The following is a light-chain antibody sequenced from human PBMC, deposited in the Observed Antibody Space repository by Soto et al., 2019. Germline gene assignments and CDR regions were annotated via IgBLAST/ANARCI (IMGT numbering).Light chain of an antibody. Sequence: QSVLTQAAAGSGTPGQPITISCTGTSSDVGGYDYVSWYQLHPGKAPKLMVFEVSNRPSGVSYRFSGSKSGDTASLTISGLQAEDEADYFCSSYSISTAYLFGTGTKVTV. V-gene: IGLV2-14*01. J-gene: IGLJ1*01. CDR2: EVS. CDR1: SSDVGGYDY. CDR3: SSYSISTAYL.